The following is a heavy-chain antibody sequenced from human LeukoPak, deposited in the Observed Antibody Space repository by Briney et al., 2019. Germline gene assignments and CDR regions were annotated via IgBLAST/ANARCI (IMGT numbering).Heavy chain of an antibody. CDR1: GGSISSSSYY. CDR3: ARDEYYYDSSGPLDAFDI. D-gene: IGHD3-22*01. Sequence: SETLSLTCTVSGGSISSSSYYWGWIRQPPGKGLEWIGSIYYSGSTNYNPSLKSRVTMSVDTSKNQFSLKLSSVTAADTAVYYCARDEYYYDSSGPLDAFDIWGQGTMVTVSS. CDR2: IYYSGST. J-gene: IGHJ3*02. V-gene: IGHV4-39*07.